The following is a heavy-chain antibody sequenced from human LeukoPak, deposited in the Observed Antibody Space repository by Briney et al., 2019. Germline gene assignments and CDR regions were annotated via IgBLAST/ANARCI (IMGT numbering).Heavy chain of an antibody. J-gene: IGHJ3*02. V-gene: IGHV4-59*01. CDR1: GGSISSYY. D-gene: IGHD3-10*01. Sequence: PSETLSLTCTVSGGSISSYYWSWIRQPPGKGLEWIGYIYYSGSTNYNPSLKSRVTISVDTSKNQFSLKLGSVTAADTAVYYCARGGNGSGSYSLDAFDIWGQGTMVTVSS. CDR3: ARGGNGSGSYSLDAFDI. CDR2: IYYSGST.